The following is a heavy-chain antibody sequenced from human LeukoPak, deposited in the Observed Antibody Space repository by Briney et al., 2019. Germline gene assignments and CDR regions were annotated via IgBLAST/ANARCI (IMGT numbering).Heavy chain of an antibody. D-gene: IGHD4-11*01. CDR2: INHSGST. CDR1: GGSFSGYY. V-gene: IGHV4-34*01. J-gene: IGHJ4*02. Sequence: SETRSLTCAVYGGSFSGYYWSWIRQPPEKGLEWIGEINHSGSTNYNPSLKSRVTISVDTSKNQFSLKLSSVTAADTAVYYCARSTTVTTSFFDYWGQGTLVTVSS. CDR3: ARSTTVTTSFFDY.